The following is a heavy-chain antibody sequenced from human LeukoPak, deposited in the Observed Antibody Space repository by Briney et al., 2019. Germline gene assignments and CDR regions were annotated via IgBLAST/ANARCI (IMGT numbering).Heavy chain of an antibody. Sequence: ASVKVSCKASGYTFTSYGISWVRQAPGHGLEWMGWISTFNGHTNYAQSRQDRVTMTTDTSTSTVYMELSSLISDDTAVYYCARVDTVNYYYYMDVWGNGTPVTVSS. CDR3: ARVDTVNYYYYMDV. J-gene: IGHJ6*03. V-gene: IGHV1-18*01. D-gene: IGHD5-18*01. CDR2: ISTFNGHT. CDR1: GYTFTSYG.